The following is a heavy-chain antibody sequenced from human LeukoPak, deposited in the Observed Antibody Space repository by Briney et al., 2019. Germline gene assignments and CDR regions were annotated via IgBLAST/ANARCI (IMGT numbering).Heavy chain of an antibody. Sequence: PGRSLRLSCAASGFTFSSYAMRWVRQAPGKGLEWVAVISYDGSNKYYADSVKGRFTISRDNSKHTLYLQMNSLRAEDTAVYYCARAQRPGIAVAGTDYWGQGTLVTVSS. J-gene: IGHJ4*02. D-gene: IGHD6-19*01. V-gene: IGHV3-30*04. CDR3: ARAQRPGIAVAGTDY. CDR2: ISYDGSNK. CDR1: GFTFSSYA.